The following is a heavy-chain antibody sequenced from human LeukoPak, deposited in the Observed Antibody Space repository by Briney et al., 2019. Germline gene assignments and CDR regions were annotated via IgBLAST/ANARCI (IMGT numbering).Heavy chain of an antibody. V-gene: IGHV4-61*02. D-gene: IGHD3-10*01. CDR1: GGSISSGSYY. CDR3: AKVGGSGSYYYIDY. J-gene: IGHJ4*02. Sequence: PSETLSLTCTVSGGSISSGSYYWRWIRQPAGKGLEWIGRIYTSGSTNYNPSLKSRVTISVDTSKNHFSLKLSSVTAADTAVYYCAKVGGSGSYYYIDYWGQGTLVTVSS. CDR2: IYTSGST.